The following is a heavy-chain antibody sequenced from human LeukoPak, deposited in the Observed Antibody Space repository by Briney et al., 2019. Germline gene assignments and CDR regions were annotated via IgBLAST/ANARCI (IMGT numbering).Heavy chain of an antibody. CDR2: IYQSGST. CDR1: GGSISSSNW. J-gene: IGHJ4*02. Sequence: SETLSLTCAVSGGSISSSNWWSWVRQSPGKGLEWIGKIYQSGSTNYNPSLKSRVTISIDKSKNEFSLKLTSVTAADTAVYYCARGERPGPDYWGQGTLVTVSS. CDR3: ARGERPGPDY. V-gene: IGHV4-4*02. D-gene: IGHD6-25*01.